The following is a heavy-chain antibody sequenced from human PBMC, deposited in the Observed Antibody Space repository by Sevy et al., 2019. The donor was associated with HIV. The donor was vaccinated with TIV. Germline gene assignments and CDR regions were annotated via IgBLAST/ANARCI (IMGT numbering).Heavy chain of an antibody. Sequence: GGSLRLSCAASGFTFSNYFMNWVRQAQGKGLEWVSSIGSGGGYIFYADSLKGRFTISRDNAKNSLYLHMNSLRAEDTAVYYCARGDYYGSLYYFDYWGPGTLVTVSS. CDR3: ARGDYYGSLYYFDY. D-gene: IGHD3-10*01. J-gene: IGHJ4*02. CDR2: IGSGGGYI. CDR1: GFTFSNYF. V-gene: IGHV3-21*01.